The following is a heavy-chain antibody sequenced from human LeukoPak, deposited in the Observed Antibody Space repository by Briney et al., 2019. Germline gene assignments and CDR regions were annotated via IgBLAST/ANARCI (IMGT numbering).Heavy chain of an antibody. CDR1: GYTLTELS. J-gene: IGHJ4*02. CDR3: ATGLINYYDSSGYPYYFDY. V-gene: IGHV1-24*01. CDR2: FDPEDGET. D-gene: IGHD3-22*01. Sequence: ASVKVSCKVSGYTLTELSMHWVRQAPGKGLEWMGGFDPEDGETIYAQKFQGRVTMTEDTSTDTAYMELSSLGSEDTAVYYCATGLINYYDSSGYPYYFDYWGQGTLVTVSS.